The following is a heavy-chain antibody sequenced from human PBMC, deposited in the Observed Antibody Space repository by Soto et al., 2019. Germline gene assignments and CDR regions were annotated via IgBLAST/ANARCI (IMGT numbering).Heavy chain of an antibody. CDR1: GFTFSSCA. V-gene: IGHV3-64*01. J-gene: IGHJ4*02. D-gene: IGHD4-17*01. CDR2: INSNEGGT. CDR3: ARGLAPTVTTNSYFDY. Sequence: GGSLRLSCAVSGFTFSSCAMHWVRQAPGKGLEYVSAINSNEGGTYYANSVKGGFSISRDNSKNTLSLQMGSLRAEDMAVYYCARGLAPTVTTNSYFDYWGQGTRVTVSS.